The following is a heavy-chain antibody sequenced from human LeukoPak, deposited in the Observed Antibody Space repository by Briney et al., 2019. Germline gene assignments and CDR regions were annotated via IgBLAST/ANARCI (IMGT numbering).Heavy chain of an antibody. Sequence: RASETLSLTCTVSGGSMNQYYWSWIRQPPGKGLEWIGYIYYSGSTNYNPSLKSRVTISVDTSKNQFSLKLSSVTAADTAVYYCARDSSGYSGYDYYYMDVWGKGTTVTISS. CDR1: GGSMNQYY. J-gene: IGHJ6*03. CDR2: IYYSGST. V-gene: IGHV4-59*01. D-gene: IGHD1-26*01. CDR3: ARDSSGYSGYDYYYMDV.